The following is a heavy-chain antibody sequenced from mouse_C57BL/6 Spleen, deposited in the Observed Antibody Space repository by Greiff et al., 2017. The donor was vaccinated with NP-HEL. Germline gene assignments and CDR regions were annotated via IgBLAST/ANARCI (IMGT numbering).Heavy chain of an antibody. D-gene: IGHD1-1*01. Sequence: DVMLVESGGGLVQPGGSMKLSCAASGFTFSDAWMDWVRQSPEKGLEWVAEIRNKANNHATYYAESVKGRFTISRDDSKSSVYLQMNSLRAEDTGIYYCTRTGSSYYYYAMDYWGQGTSVTVSS. CDR2: IRNKANNHAT. CDR1: GFTFSDAW. J-gene: IGHJ4*01. CDR3: TRTGSSYYYYAMDY. V-gene: IGHV6-6*01.